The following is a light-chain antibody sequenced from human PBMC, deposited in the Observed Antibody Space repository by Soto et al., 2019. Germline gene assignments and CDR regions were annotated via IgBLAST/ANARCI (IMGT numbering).Light chain of an antibody. J-gene: IGKJ4*01. CDR3: QQLESYTST. Sequence: DIQMTHSPSSASASVGDRLTITCRASQGISTWIAWYQQKPGKAPKLLIYAASTLQSGVPSRLRGSGYGTDLTITISSMKNEDFETYYCQQLESYTSTFGGGTKVDIK. CDR1: QGISTW. V-gene: IGKV1-12*02. CDR2: AAS.